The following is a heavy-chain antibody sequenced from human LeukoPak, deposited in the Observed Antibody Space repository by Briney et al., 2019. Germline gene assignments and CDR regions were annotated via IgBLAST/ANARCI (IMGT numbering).Heavy chain of an antibody. CDR1: GGSISSGDYY. CDR3: ARAYTYYYDSSGYYYYYYYMDV. CDR2: IYYSGST. V-gene: IGHV4-30-4*08. Sequence: SQTLSLTCTVSGGSISSGDYYWSWIRQPPGKGLEWIGYIYYSGSTYYNPSLKSRVTISVDTSKNQFSLKLSSVTAADTAVYYCARAYTYYYDSSGYYYYYYYMDVWGKGTTVTVSS. D-gene: IGHD3-22*01. J-gene: IGHJ6*03.